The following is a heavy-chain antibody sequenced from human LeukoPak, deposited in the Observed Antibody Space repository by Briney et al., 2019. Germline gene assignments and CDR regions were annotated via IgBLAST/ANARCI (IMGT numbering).Heavy chain of an antibody. V-gene: IGHV3-74*01. CDR1: GFTFSLSW. J-gene: IGHJ4*02. CDR3: ARDRTYPSDY. CDR2: IKHDGST. Sequence: GGSLRLSCAASGFTFSLSWMHWVRQAPGKGLMWFSVIKHDGSTNYADFAKGRFTISRDNAKQTVYLQMNSLTAEDTAIYYCARDRTYPSDYWGQGTVVTVSS.